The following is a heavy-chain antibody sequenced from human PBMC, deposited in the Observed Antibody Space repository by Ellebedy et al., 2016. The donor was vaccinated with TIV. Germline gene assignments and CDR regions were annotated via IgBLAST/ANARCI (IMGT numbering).Heavy chain of an antibody. J-gene: IGHJ1*01. V-gene: IGHV1-69*13. CDR2: IIAIFKTV. Sequence: SVKVSCKASGGIFNSYGVSWVRQAPGQGLEWMGGIIAIFKTVSYAQKFQGRVTITADDSTSTVYMELSSLRSEDTAIYYCARIDEYVPQYFQHWGQGTLVTVSS. CDR3: ARIDEYVPQYFQH. CDR1: GGIFNSYG. D-gene: IGHD2/OR15-2a*01.